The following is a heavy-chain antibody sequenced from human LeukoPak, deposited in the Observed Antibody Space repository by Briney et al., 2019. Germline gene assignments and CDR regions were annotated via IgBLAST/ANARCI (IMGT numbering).Heavy chain of an antibody. CDR2: INHSGST. D-gene: IGHD4-11*01. J-gene: IGHJ5*02. CDR3: ARTPYSNYAWFDP. V-gene: IGHV4-34*01. CDR1: GGSFSGYY. Sequence: SETLSLTCAVYGGSFSGYYWSWIRQPPGKGLEWIGEINHSGSTNYNPSLKSRVTISVDTSKNQFSLGLSSVTAADTAVYYCARTPYSNYAWFDPWGQGTLVTVSS.